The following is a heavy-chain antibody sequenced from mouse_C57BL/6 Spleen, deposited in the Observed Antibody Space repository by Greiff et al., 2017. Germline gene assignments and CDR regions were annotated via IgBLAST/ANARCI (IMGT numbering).Heavy chain of an antibody. CDR2: IYPGDGDT. CDR3: SRNDGDYDAMDY. Sequence: QVQLQQSGAELVKPGASVKISCKASGYAFSSYWMNWVKQRPGKGLAWIGQIYPGDGDTNYNGKFKGKATLTADKSSSTAYMQLSSLTSEDSAVYFCSRNDGDYDAMDYWGQGTSVTVSS. D-gene: IGHD2-13*01. J-gene: IGHJ4*01. CDR1: GYAFSSYW. V-gene: IGHV1-80*01.